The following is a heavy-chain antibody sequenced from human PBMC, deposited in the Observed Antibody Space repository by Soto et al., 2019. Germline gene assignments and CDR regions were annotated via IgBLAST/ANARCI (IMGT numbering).Heavy chain of an antibody. Sequence: GGSLRLSCAASGFTFSSYSMNWVRQAPGKGLEWVSYISSSSSTIYYADSVKGRFTISRDNAKNSLYLQMNSLRDEDTAVYYCASSYYDFWSGYWWYFDLWGRGTLVTVS. J-gene: IGHJ2*01. V-gene: IGHV3-48*02. CDR1: GFTFSSYS. D-gene: IGHD3-3*01. CDR2: ISSSSSTI. CDR3: ASSYYDFWSGYWWYFDL.